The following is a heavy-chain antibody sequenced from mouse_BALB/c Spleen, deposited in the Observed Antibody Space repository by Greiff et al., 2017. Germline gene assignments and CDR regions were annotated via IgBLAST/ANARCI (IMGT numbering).Heavy chain of an antibody. V-gene: IGHV1S29*02. CDR2: IYPYNGGT. CDR1: GYTFTDYN. D-gene: IGHD2-14*01. Sequence: EVQLQQSGPELVKPGASVKISCKASGYTFTDYNMHWVKQSHGKSLEWIGYIYPYNGGTGYNQKFKSKATLTVDNSSSTAYMELRSLTSEDSAVYYCARWRYDAPFCFDVWGAGTTVTVSS. CDR3: ARWRYDAPFCFDV. J-gene: IGHJ1*01.